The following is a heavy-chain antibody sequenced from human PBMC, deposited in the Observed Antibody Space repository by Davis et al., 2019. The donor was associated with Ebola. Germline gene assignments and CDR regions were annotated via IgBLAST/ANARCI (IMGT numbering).Heavy chain of an antibody. CDR1: GYTFISFG. D-gene: IGHD5-18*01. J-gene: IGHJ4*02. Sequence: ASVKVSCKASGYTFISFGFNWMRQAPGQGLEWMGWISAYNGDTNYAQKFQGRVTLTTDTSTSTAYMELRSLRSDDTAIYFCARGGYRTAMLTGVSDNWGQGTLVTVSS. CDR3: ARGGYRTAMLTGVSDN. CDR2: ISAYNGDT. V-gene: IGHV1-18*01.